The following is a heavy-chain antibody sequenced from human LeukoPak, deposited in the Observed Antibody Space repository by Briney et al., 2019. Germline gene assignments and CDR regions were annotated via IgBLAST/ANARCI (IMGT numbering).Heavy chain of an antibody. CDR3: ARDWGAGTNGENWFDP. V-gene: IGHV1-46*01. J-gene: IGHJ5*02. CDR1: GYTFTSYY. Sequence: ASVKVSCKASGYTFTSYYMHWVRQAPGQGLEWMGIINPSGGSTSYAQKFQGRVTMTRDTSTSTVYMELSSLRSEDTAVYYCARDWGAGTNGENWFDPWGQGVLVTVSS. CDR2: INPSGGST. D-gene: IGHD3-16*01.